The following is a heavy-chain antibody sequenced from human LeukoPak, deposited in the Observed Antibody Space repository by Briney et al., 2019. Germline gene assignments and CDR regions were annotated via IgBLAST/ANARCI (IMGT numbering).Heavy chain of an antibody. CDR2: INPSGGST. D-gene: IGHD3-10*01. CDR3: VRDSSMVRGVISAFDI. V-gene: IGHV1-46*01. J-gene: IGHJ3*02. CDR1: GYIFTSYY. Sequence: ASVKVSCKASGYIFTSYYMHWVRQAPGQGLEWMGIINPSGGSTSYAQKFQGRVTMTMDTSTSTVYMELSSLRSEDTAVYYCVRDSSMVRGVISAFDIWGQGTMVTVSS.